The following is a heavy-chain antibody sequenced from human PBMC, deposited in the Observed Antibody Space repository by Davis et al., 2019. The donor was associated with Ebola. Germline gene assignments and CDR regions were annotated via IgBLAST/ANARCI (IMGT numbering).Heavy chain of an antibody. Sequence: PGESLKISCAASGFTFSSYAMHWVRQAPGKGLEWVAVISYDGSNKYYADSVKGRFTISRDNSKNTLYLQMNSLRAEDTAVYYCARGSGYNYWGDWGQGTLVTVSS. CDR3: ARGSGYNYWGD. V-gene: IGHV3-30*14. D-gene: IGHD5-24*01. J-gene: IGHJ4*02. CDR1: GFTFSSYA. CDR2: ISYDGSNK.